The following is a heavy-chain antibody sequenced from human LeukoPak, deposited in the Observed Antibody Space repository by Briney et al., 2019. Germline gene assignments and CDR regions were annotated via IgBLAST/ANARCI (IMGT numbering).Heavy chain of an antibody. CDR2: MNPNSGNT. D-gene: IGHD4-23*01. V-gene: IGHV1-8*01. CDR3: ARYYGGNRWNYYYYMDV. CDR1: GYTFTSYD. Sequence: ASVKVSCKASGYTFTSYDINWVRQATGQGLEWMGWMNPNSGNTGYAQKFQGRVTMTRNTSISTAYMELSSLRSEDTAVYYCARYYGGNRWNYYYYMDVWGKGTTVTVSS. J-gene: IGHJ6*03.